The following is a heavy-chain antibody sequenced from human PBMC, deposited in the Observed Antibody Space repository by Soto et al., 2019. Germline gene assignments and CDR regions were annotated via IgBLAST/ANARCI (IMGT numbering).Heavy chain of an antibody. Sequence: GGSLRLSCAASGFTFSSYAMSWVRQAPGKGLEWVSAISGSGGSTYYADSVKGRFTISRDNSKNTLYLQMNSLRAEDTAVYYCAKSLARPPYYYYRLAVWGQGTTVTVSS. J-gene: IGHJ6*02. CDR2: ISGSGGST. CDR3: AKSLARPPYYYYRLAV. CDR1: GFTFSSYA. V-gene: IGHV3-23*01.